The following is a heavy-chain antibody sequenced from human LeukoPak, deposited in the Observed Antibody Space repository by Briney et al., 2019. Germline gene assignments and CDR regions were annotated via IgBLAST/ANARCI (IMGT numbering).Heavy chain of an antibody. Sequence: PGRSLRLSCAASGFIFSSYGMHWVRQAPGKGLEWVAVISSDGRNKYYADSVKGRFTISRDNSKNTLYLQMNSLRAEDTAVYYCARRAGAYSHPYDYWGQGTLVTVSS. D-gene: IGHD4/OR15-4a*01. V-gene: IGHV3-30*03. CDR1: GFIFSSYG. CDR2: ISSDGRNK. J-gene: IGHJ4*02. CDR3: ARRAGAYSHPYDY.